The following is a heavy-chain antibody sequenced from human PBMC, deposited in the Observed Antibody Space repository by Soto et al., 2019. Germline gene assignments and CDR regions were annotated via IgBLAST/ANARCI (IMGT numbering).Heavy chain of an antibody. Sequence: EVQLLESGGGLVQPGGSLRLSCAASGFTFSSYAMSWVRQAPGKGLEWVSVISASGGSTYYADSVKGRFTISRDNSKNTLYLQMNSLRAEDTAVYYCARRGCCSTTSCSPFDYLGQGTLVTVSS. D-gene: IGHD2-2*01. V-gene: IGHV3-23*01. J-gene: IGHJ4*02. CDR3: ARRGCCSTTSCSPFDY. CDR2: ISASGGST. CDR1: GFTFSSYA.